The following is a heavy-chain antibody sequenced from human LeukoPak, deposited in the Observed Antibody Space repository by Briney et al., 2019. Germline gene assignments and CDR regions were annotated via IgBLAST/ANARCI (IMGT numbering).Heavy chain of an antibody. V-gene: IGHV4-61*05. CDR1: GGSISNTNYY. D-gene: IGHD3-9*01. J-gene: IGHJ4*02. CDR3: ARTGYDILTGYRAKQYYFDY. Sequence: SETLSLTCTVSGGSISNTNYYWAWIRQPPGKGLEWIGYIYYSGSTNYNPSLKSRVTISVDTSKNQFSLKLNSVTAADTAVYYCARTGYDILTGYRAKQYYFDYWGQGTLVTVSS. CDR2: IYYSGST.